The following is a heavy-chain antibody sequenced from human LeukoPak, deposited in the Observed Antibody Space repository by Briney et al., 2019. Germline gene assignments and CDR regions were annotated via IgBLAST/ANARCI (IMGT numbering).Heavy chain of an antibody. J-gene: IGHJ4*02. CDR3: ARAHSSSWYTDY. Sequence: SETLSLTCSVSGGSISSYYWSWIRQPPGKGLEWIGYIYYSGSTNYNPSLKSRVTISVDTSENQLSLKLSSVTAADTAVYYCARAHSSSWYTDYWGQGTLVTVSS. D-gene: IGHD6-13*01. CDR2: IYYSGST. CDR1: GGSISSYY. V-gene: IGHV4-59*01.